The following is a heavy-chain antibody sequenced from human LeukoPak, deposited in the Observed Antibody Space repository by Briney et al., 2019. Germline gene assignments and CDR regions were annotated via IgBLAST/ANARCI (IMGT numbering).Heavy chain of an antibody. V-gene: IGHV4-34*01. CDR3: ARGPLSVYGDYPP. CDR1: GGSFSGCY. D-gene: IGHD4-17*01. Sequence: SETLSLTCAVYGGSFSGCYWSWIRQPPGKGLEWIGEINHSGSTNYNPSLKSRVTISVDTSKNQFSLKLSSVTAADTAVYYCARGPLSVYGDYPPWGQGTLVTVSS. J-gene: IGHJ5*02. CDR2: INHSGST.